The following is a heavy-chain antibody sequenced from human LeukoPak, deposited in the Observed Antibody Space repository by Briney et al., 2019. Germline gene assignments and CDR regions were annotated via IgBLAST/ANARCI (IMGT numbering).Heavy chain of an antibody. V-gene: IGHV3-30*18. CDR2: ISYDGSNK. CDR3: AKSGDYYGSGSYYPVPFDY. D-gene: IGHD3-10*01. CDR1: GFTFSSYG. J-gene: IGHJ4*02. Sequence: GGSLRLSCAASGFTFSSYGMHWVRQAPGKGLEWVAVISYDGSNKYYADSVKGRFTISRDNSKNTLYLQMNSLRAEDTAVYYCAKSGDYYGSGSYYPVPFDYWGQGTLVTVSS.